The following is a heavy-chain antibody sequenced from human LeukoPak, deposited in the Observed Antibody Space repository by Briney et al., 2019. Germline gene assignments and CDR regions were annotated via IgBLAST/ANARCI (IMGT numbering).Heavy chain of an antibody. CDR2: ISTSSSYI. CDR3: ARGVVVVPAADNWFDP. CDR1: GFIVSSNY. V-gene: IGHV3-21*01. Sequence: GSLRLSCAASGFIVSSNYMTWVRQAPGKGLEWVSSISTSSSYIYYADSIKGRFTISRDNARNSLYLQMNSLRAEDTAVYYCARGVVVVPAADNWFDPWGQGTLVTVSS. J-gene: IGHJ5*02. D-gene: IGHD2-2*01.